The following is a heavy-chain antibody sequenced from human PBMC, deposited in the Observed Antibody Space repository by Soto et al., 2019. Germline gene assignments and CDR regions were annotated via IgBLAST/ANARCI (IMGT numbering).Heavy chain of an antibody. D-gene: IGHD3-22*01. Sequence: PGGSLRLSCAASGFTFSSYGMHWVRQAPGKGLEWVAVISYDGSNKYYADSVKGRFTISRDNSKNTLYPQMNSLRAEDTAVYYCAKDREIYYDSSGPDYWGQGTLVTV. J-gene: IGHJ4*02. CDR3: AKDREIYYDSSGPDY. CDR2: ISYDGSNK. V-gene: IGHV3-30*18. CDR1: GFTFSSYG.